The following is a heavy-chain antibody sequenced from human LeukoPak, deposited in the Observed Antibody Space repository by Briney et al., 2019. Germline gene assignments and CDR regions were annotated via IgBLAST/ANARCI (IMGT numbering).Heavy chain of an antibody. D-gene: IGHD3-10*01. CDR1: GGTFSSYA. CDR3: ARSESTLFDGFDI. CDR2: IIPIFGTA. J-gene: IGHJ3*02. Sequence: SVKVSCKASGGTFSSYAISWVRQAPGQGLEWMGGIIPIFGTANYAQKFQGRVTITADESTSTAYMGLSSLRSEDTAVYYCARSESTLFDGFDIWGQGTMVTVSS. V-gene: IGHV1-69*13.